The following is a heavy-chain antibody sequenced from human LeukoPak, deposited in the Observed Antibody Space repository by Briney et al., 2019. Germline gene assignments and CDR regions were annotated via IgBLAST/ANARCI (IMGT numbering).Heavy chain of an antibody. CDR1: GFTFSNAW. CDR3: ARGKGYFDY. J-gene: IGHJ4*02. CDR2: IYSGGST. V-gene: IGHV3-53*01. Sequence: GGSLRLSCAASGFTFSNAWMSWVRQAPGKGLEWASVIYSGGSTYYADSVKGRFTISRDNSKNTLYLQMNSLRAEDTAVYYCARGKGYFDYWGQGTLVTVSS.